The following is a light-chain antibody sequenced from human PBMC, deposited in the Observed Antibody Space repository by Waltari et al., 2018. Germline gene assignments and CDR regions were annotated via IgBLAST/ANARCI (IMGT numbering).Light chain of an antibody. J-gene: IGKJ5*01. V-gene: IGKV3-15*01. Sequence: EILMTQSPATLSLSPGERATLSCRASQSVKSDLAWYQQKPGQAPRLLFYGASIRAPGVPGRFSASGSGTDFTLTISSPRSEDFAVYYCQQYDKWPPITFGQGTRLEI. CDR3: QQYDKWPPIT. CDR2: GAS. CDR1: QSVKSD.